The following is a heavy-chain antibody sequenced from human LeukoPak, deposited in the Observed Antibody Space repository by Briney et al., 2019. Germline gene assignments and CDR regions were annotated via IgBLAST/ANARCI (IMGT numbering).Heavy chain of an antibody. Sequence: SETLSLTCTVSGGSISNYYWSWIRQPAGKGLEWIGRMHTSGSTNYNPSLKSRVTMSVDTSKNQFSLKLSSVTAADTAVYYCARDSYYYGSGSYYLDYWGQGTLVTVSS. J-gene: IGHJ4*02. V-gene: IGHV4-4*07. D-gene: IGHD3-10*01. CDR1: GGSISNYY. CDR2: MHTSGST. CDR3: ARDSYYYGSGSYYLDY.